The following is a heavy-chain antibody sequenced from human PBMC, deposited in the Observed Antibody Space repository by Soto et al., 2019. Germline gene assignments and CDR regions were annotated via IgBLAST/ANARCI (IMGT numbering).Heavy chain of an antibody. CDR1: GFTFSSYA. V-gene: IGHV3-23*01. J-gene: IGHJ3*02. Sequence: PVGSLRLSCAVSGFTFSSYAMSWVRQAPGKGLEWVSAISGSGGSTYYADSVKGRFTISRDNSKNTLYLQMNSLRAEDTAVYYCAKDQHSGYDREAFDIWGQGTMVTVSS. CDR3: AKDQHSGYDREAFDI. CDR2: ISGSGGST. D-gene: IGHD5-12*01.